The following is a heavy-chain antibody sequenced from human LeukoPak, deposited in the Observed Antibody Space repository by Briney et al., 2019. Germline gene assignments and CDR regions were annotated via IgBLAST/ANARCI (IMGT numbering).Heavy chain of an antibody. CDR3: ARSYGSGDGDFDY. J-gene: IGHJ4*02. Sequence: PGGSLRLSCAASGFTFSSYWMHWVRQAPGKGLVWVSRINRDGSSTSYADSVKGRFTISRDNAKNTLYLQMNSLRAEDTAVYYCARSYGSGDGDFDYWGQGTLVTVSS. V-gene: IGHV3-74*01. CDR1: GFTFSSYW. D-gene: IGHD3-10*01. CDR2: INRDGSST.